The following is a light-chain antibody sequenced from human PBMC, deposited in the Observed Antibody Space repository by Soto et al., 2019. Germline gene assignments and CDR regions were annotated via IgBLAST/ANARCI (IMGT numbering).Light chain of an antibody. CDR2: AVS. J-gene: IGLJ1*01. CDR1: ISDIGSYNH. Sequence: LTLPACVSGSRGQSSTIACSGTISDIGSYNHVGWYQQFPGKSPKLMIYAVSDRPPGVSDRFSGSKSGITASLTISGLQTEDEADYYCISYTDRQSYLFGTGTKVTVL. V-gene: IGLV2-14*03. CDR3: ISYTDRQSYL.